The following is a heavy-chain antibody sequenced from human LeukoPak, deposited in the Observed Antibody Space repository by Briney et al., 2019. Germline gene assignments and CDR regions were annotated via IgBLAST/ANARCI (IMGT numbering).Heavy chain of an antibody. CDR2: IRYDGSNK. D-gene: IGHD3-10*01. J-gene: IGHJ6*03. CDR3: ARVYYGSGSLHYYYYYMDV. Sequence: GGSLRLSCAASGFTFSSYGMHWVRQAPGKGLEWVAFIRYDGSNKYCADSVKGRFTISRDNSKNTLFLQMNSLRAEDTAVYYCARVYYGSGSLHYYYYYMDVWGKGTTVTISS. V-gene: IGHV3-30*02. CDR1: GFTFSSYG.